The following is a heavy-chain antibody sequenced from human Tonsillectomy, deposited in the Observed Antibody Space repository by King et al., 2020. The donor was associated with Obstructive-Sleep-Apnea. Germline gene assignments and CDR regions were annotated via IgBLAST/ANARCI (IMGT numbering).Heavy chain of an antibody. CDR2: TDYTGST. D-gene: IGHD2-2*01. CDR3: ARDMYPYALDV. V-gene: IGHV4-31*03. CDR1: GGSISSVGYY. Sequence: QLQESGPGLVKPSQTLSLTCTVSGGSISSVGYYWPWIRQVPGKGLEWIGYTDYTGSTSYNPSLKSRLTISVDTSQKQFSLRLTSVTAADTAVYFCARDMYPYALDVWGQGTTVTVSS. J-gene: IGHJ6*02.